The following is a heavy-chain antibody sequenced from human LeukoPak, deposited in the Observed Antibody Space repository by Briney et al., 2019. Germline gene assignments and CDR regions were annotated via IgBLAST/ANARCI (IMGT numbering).Heavy chain of an antibody. Sequence: SVKVSCKASGGTFSSYAISWVRQAPGQGLEWMGGIIPIFGTANYAQKFQGRVTITADESTSTAYMELSSLRSEDTAVYYCARNDYGGPQVLYFWGQGTLVTVPS. CDR2: IIPIFGTA. CDR3: ARNDYGGPQVLYF. V-gene: IGHV1-69*13. D-gene: IGHD4-23*01. J-gene: IGHJ4*02. CDR1: GGTFSSYA.